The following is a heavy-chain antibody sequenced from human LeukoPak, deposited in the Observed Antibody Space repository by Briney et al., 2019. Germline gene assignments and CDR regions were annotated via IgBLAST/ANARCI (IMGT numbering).Heavy chain of an antibody. Sequence: PSETLSLTCTVSGGSISSYYWSWIRQPPGKGLEWIGYIYYSGSTNYNPSLKSRVTISVDTSKNQFSLKLSSVTAADTAVYYCARDRSLVPDYVAFDIWGQGTMVTVSS. CDR2: IYYSGST. CDR1: GGSISSYY. J-gene: IGHJ3*02. V-gene: IGHV4-59*01. CDR3: ARDRSLVPDYVAFDI. D-gene: IGHD4-17*01.